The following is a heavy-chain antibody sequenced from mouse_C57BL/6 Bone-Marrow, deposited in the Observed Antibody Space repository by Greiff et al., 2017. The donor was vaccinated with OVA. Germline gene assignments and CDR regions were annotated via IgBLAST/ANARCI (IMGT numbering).Heavy chain of an antibody. CDR3: ARRGFPEYFDV. CDR2: ISSGGSYT. J-gene: IGHJ1*03. Sequence: DVKLVESGGDLVKPGGSLKLSCAASGFTFSSYGMSLVRQTPDKRLEWVATISSGGSYTYYPHSVKGGFTISRDNAKNTMYLQMSSLKSEDTAMYYCARRGFPEYFDVWGTGTTVTVSS. V-gene: IGHV5-6*02. CDR1: GFTFSSYG.